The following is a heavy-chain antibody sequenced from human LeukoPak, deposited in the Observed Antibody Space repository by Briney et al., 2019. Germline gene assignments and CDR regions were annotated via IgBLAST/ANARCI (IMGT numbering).Heavy chain of an antibody. J-gene: IGHJ5*02. CDR2: IYPGDSDT. CDR1: GYRFSSYW. Sequence: PGESLKISCQGSGYRFSSYWIGWVRQMPGKGPEWMGIIYPGDSDTRYSPSFQGQVTISADKSISTAYLQWSSLKASDTAMYYCARHLRLWQNWFDPWGQGTLVTVSS. CDR3: ARHLRLWQNWFDP. D-gene: IGHD5-18*01. V-gene: IGHV5-51*01.